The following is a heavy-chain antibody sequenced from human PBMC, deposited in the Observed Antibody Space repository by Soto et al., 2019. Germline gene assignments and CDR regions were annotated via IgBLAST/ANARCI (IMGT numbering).Heavy chain of an antibody. CDR1: GFTFSSYG. CDR3: ARDSSGLAFDI. V-gene: IGHV3-33*01. CDR2: IWYDGSNK. Sequence: QVQLVESGGGVVQPGRSLRLSCAASGFTFSSYGMHWVRQAPGKGLEWVAVIWYDGSNKYYADYVKGRFTISRDNSKNTLYLQMNSMRAEDTAVYYCARDSSGLAFDIWGQGTMVTVSS. J-gene: IGHJ3*02. D-gene: IGHD6-19*01.